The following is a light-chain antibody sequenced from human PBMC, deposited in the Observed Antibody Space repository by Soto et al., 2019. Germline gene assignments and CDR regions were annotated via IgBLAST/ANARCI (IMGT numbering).Light chain of an antibody. CDR3: YSYSAYTTLWV. CDR2: GVS. Sequence: QSVLTQPASVSGSPGQSITISCTGTASDIGNYNYVSWYQVHPGKAPKLLIYGVSNRPSGVSNRFSGSKSGNAASLTISGRQAEDEADYYCYSYSAYTTLWVFGGGTKLTVL. CDR1: ASDIGNYNY. J-gene: IGLJ3*02. V-gene: IGLV2-14*01.